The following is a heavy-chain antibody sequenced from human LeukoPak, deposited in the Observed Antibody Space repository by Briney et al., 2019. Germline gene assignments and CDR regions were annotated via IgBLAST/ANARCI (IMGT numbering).Heavy chain of an antibody. J-gene: IGHJ4*02. CDR2: ISPDGSEK. D-gene: IGHD6-13*01. Sequence: GGSLRLSCAASGFTASSNYMSWVRQAPGKGLEWVAKISPDGSEKYYVDSVKGRFTISRDNAKNSLDLQMSSLRADDTAVYYCARGRSSRFDQWGQGTLVTVSS. CDR3: ARGRSSRFDQ. CDR1: GFTASSNY. V-gene: IGHV3-7*04.